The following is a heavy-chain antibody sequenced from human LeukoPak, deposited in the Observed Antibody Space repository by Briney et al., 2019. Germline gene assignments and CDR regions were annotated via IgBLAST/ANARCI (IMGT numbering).Heavy chain of an antibody. Sequence: GESLKISCKGSGYSFTSYWIGWVRQMPGKGLEWMGIIYPGDSDTRYSPSFQGQVTISADKSISTAYLQWSSLKASDTAMYYCARHYHYDILTGYTNWFDPWGQGTQVTVSS. D-gene: IGHD3-9*01. J-gene: IGHJ5*02. V-gene: IGHV5-51*01. CDR2: IYPGDSDT. CDR3: ARHYHYDILTGYTNWFDP. CDR1: GYSFTSYW.